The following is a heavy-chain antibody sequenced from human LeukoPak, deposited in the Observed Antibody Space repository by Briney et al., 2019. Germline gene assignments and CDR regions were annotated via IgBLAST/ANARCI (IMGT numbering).Heavy chain of an antibody. D-gene: IGHD3-22*01. CDR2: INHSGST. Sequence: SETLSLTCAVYGGSFSGYYRSWTRQPPGKGLEWIGEINHSGSTNYNPSLKSRVTISVDTSKNQFSLKLSSVTAADTAVYYCARAPITMIVVSRIFDYWGQGTLVTVSS. V-gene: IGHV4-34*01. CDR1: GGSFSGYY. J-gene: IGHJ4*02. CDR3: ARAPITMIVVSRIFDY.